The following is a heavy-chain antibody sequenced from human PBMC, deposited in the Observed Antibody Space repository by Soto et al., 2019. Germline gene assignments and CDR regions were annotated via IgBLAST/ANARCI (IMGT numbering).Heavy chain of an antibody. D-gene: IGHD2-8*01. V-gene: IGHV6-1*01. Sequence: QGQLQQSGTGLVQPSQTLSLTCAISGDSVSSNSAAWNWIRQSPSSCLEWLGRTYYRSKWYNDYAVSVKSRITINPDTSKNQFSLQLNSVTPEDTAVYYCAREAYCTNGVGYEGLFDYWGKGTLVTVSS. CDR3: AREAYCTNGVGYEGLFDY. CDR2: TYYRSKWYN. CDR1: GDSVSSNSAA. J-gene: IGHJ4*02.